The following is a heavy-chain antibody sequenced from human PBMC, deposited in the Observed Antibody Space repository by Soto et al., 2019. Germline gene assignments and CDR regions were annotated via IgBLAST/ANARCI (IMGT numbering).Heavy chain of an antibody. CDR2: ISYDGSNK. V-gene: IGHV3-30-3*01. CDR3: ASFDGAMLVVVTLDAFDI. D-gene: IGHD3-22*01. Sequence: QVQLVESGGGVVQPGRSLRLSCAASGFTFSSYAMHWVRQAPGKGLEWVAVISYDGSNKYYADSVKGRFTISRDNSKNTLYLQMNRLRAEDTAVYYCASFDGAMLVVVTLDAFDIWGQGTMVTVSS. CDR1: GFTFSSYA. J-gene: IGHJ3*02.